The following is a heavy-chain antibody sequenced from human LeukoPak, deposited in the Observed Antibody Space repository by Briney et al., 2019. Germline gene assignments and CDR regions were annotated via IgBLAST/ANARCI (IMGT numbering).Heavy chain of an antibody. CDR3: ARQYCSSTSCYRAWYNWFDP. CDR1: GGSISSYY. Sequence: PSETLSLTCTVSGGSISSYYWSWIRQPPGKGLEWIGYIYYSGSTNYNPSLKSRVTISVDTSENQFSLKLSSVTAADTAVYYCARQYCSSTSCYRAWYNWFDPWGQGTLVTVSS. CDR2: IYYSGST. V-gene: IGHV4-59*08. J-gene: IGHJ5*02. D-gene: IGHD2-2*01.